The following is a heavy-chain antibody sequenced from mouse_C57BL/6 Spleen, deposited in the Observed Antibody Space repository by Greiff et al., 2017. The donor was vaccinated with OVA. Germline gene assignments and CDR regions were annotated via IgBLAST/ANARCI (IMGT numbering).Heavy chain of an antibody. Sequence: EVKLVESEGGLVQPGSSMKLSCTASGFTFSDYYMAWVRQVPEKGLEWVANINYDGSSTYYLDSLKSRFIISRDNAKNILYLQMSSLKSEDTATYYCARGSYAMDYWGQGTSVTVSS. J-gene: IGHJ4*01. CDR2: INYDGSST. V-gene: IGHV5-16*01. CDR1: GFTFSDYY. CDR3: ARGSYAMDY.